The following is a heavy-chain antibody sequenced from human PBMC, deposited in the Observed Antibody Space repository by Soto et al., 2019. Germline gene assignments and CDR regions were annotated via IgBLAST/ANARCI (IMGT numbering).Heavy chain of an antibody. CDR1: GFTVTGYA. J-gene: IGHJ3*02. V-gene: IGHV3-30-3*01. D-gene: IGHD3-22*01. CDR3: ARDLSYYDSSGNVFDI. CDR2: ISYDGTTK. Sequence: GGSLRLSCAASGFTVTGYALHWIRQAPGKGLEWVAVISYDGTTKYYADSVKGRFTISRDDSKNTLYLQMNSLRAEDSAVYYCARDLSYYDSSGNVFDIWGQGTMVTVSS.